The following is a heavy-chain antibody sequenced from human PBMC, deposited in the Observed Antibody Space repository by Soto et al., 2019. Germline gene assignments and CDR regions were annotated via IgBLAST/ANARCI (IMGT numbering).Heavy chain of an antibody. J-gene: IGHJ4*02. CDR1: GYIFTSYG. V-gene: IGHV1-18*01. Sequence: QAHLVQSGPEVKKPGASVKDSCKGSGYIFTSYGIAWVRQAPGQGLEWMGWISAHNGNTEYAQKFQGRVTVTRDTSTSTAYLELRSLRSDDTALYYCARGRYGDYWGQGALVTVSS. D-gene: IGHD4-17*01. CDR3: ARGRYGDY. CDR2: ISAHNGNT.